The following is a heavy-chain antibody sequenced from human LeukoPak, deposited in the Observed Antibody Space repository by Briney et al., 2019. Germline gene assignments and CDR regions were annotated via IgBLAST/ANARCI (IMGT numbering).Heavy chain of an antibody. J-gene: IGHJ3*02. CDR2: ISAYNGNT. D-gene: IGHD2-2*01. V-gene: IGHV1-18*01. CDR3: ASLVVPAVLDAFDI. Sequence: ASVNVSCKASGYTFTSYGISWVRQAPGQGLEWMGWISAYNGNTNYAQKLQGRVTMTTDTSTSTAYMELRSLRSDDTAVYYCASLVVPAVLDAFDIWGQGTMVTVSS. CDR1: GYTFTSYG.